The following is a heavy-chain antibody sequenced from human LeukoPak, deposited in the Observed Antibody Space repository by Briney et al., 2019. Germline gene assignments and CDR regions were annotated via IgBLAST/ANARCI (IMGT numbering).Heavy chain of an antibody. CDR2: IYYSGST. D-gene: IGHD5-18*01. CDR1: GGSVSSGSYY. V-gene: IGHV4-39*01. Sequence: SETLSLTCTVSGGSVSSGSYYWSWIRQPPGKGLEWIGSIYYSGSTYYNPSLKSRVTISVDTSKNQFSLKLSSVTAADTAVYYCARWSYGYPPYYYGMDVWGQGTTVTVSS. CDR3: ARWSYGYPPYYYGMDV. J-gene: IGHJ6*02.